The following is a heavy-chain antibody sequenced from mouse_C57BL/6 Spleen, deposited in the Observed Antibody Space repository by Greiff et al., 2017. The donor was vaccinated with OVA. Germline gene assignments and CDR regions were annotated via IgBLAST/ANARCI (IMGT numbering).Heavy chain of an antibody. CDR3: AKGDYDAWFAY. V-gene: IGHV1-7*01. J-gene: IGHJ3*01. D-gene: IGHD2-4*01. CDR2: INPSSGYT. CDR1: GYTFTSYW. Sequence: HVQLQPSWAELAKPGASVKLSCKASGYTFTSYWMHWVKQRPGQGLEWIGYINPSSGYTKYNQKFKDKATLTADKSSSTAYMQLSSLTYEDSAVYYCAKGDYDAWFAYWGQGTLVTVSA.